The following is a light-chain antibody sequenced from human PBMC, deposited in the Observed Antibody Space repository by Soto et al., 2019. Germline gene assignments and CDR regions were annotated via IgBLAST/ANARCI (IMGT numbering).Light chain of an antibody. CDR3: QQYSSYSPYT. J-gene: IGKJ2*01. CDR1: QSITSW. CDR2: DAS. V-gene: IGKV1-5*01. Sequence: DIQMTQSPSTLSASVGDSVTITCRASQSITSWLAWYQQKPGKAPELLIYDASSLKSGVPSRFSGSGSGTEFTLTISGLQPDDFATYFCQQYSSYSPYTFGQGTKVDIK.